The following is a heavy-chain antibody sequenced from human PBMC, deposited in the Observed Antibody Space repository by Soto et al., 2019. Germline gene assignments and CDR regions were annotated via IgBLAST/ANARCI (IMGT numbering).Heavy chain of an antibody. Sequence: PSETLSLTCAVSGGSISSGGYSWSWIRHPPGKGLEWIGYIYHSGSTYYNPSLKSRVTISVDRSKNQFSLKLSSVTAADTAVYHWARVSYVDTAMVDYWGQGTLVTV. CDR3: ARVSYVDTAMVDY. D-gene: IGHD5-18*01. CDR2: IYHSGST. V-gene: IGHV4-30-2*01. CDR1: GGSISSGGYS. J-gene: IGHJ4*02.